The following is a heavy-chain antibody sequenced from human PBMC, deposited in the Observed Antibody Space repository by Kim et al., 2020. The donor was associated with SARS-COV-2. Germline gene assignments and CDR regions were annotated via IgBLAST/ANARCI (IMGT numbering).Heavy chain of an antibody. V-gene: IGHV1-3*01. Sequence: ASVKVSCKASGYTFTSYAMHWVRQAPGQRLEWMGWINAGNGNTKYSQKFQGRVTITRDTSASTAYMELSSLRSEDTAVYYCLGYCSGGSCYPSTDWFDPWGQGTLVTVSS. CDR3: LGYCSGGSCYPSTDWFDP. CDR2: INAGNGNT. CDR1: GYTFTSYA. J-gene: IGHJ5*02. D-gene: IGHD2-15*01.